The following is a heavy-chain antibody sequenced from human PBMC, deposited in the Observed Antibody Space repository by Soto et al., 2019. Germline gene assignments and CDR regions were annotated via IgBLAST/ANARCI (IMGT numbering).Heavy chain of an antibody. J-gene: IGHJ6*02. D-gene: IGHD2-21*02. V-gene: IGHV2-5*02. CDR3: AHSRCGGDCLQSYSSHYYYGMDV. CDR2: IYWDDDK. Sequence: QITLKESGPTLVRPTQTLTLTCTFSGFSLSTSGVGVGWIRQPLGKALEWLALIYWDDDKRYSPSLKSRLTSTKDTSKNQVVLTMTNMDPVDTATYYCAHSRCGGDCLQSYSSHYYYGMDVWGQGTTVTVSS. CDR1: GFSLSTSGVG.